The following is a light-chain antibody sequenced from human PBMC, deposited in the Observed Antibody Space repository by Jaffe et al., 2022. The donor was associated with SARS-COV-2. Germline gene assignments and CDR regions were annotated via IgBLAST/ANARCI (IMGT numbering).Light chain of an antibody. V-gene: IGLV2-14*01. CDR2: DVS. Sequence: QSALTQPASVSGSPGLSITISCSGTSSDVGGYNYVSWYQQHPGKAPKLMIYDVSSRPSGVSNRFSGSKSGNTASLTISGLQAEDEADYYCSSYTSSSTPVIFGGGTKLTVL. J-gene: IGLJ2*01. CDR3: SSYTSSSTPVI. CDR1: SSDVGGYNY.